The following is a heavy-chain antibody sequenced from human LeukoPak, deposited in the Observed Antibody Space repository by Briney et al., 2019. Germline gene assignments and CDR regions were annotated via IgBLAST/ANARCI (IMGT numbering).Heavy chain of an antibody. CDR1: GFTFTGYY. V-gene: IGHV1-2*02. D-gene: IGHD6-13*01. CDR3: ARDPIAAAGTIGMGDY. CDR2: INPNSGGT. Sequence: ASVKVSCKASGFTFTGYYMHWVRQAPGQGLEWMGWINPNSGGTNYAQKFQGRVTMTRDTSISTAYMELSRLRSDDTAVYYCARDPIAAAGTIGMGDYWGQGTLVTVSS. J-gene: IGHJ4*02.